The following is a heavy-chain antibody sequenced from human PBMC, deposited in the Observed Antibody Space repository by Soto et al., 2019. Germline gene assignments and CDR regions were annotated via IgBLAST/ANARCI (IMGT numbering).Heavy chain of an antibody. J-gene: IGHJ6*02. CDR2: VYTPGST. CDR3: ARGALNNDFGSGPINGGMDV. Sequence: SETLPLTCTVTGGSINTYYWSWIRQSAGKGLEWLGRVYTPGSTNYNPSLKSRVTMSVDTSRNQFSLKLTSVTAADTAVYYCARGALNNDFGSGPINGGMDVWGQGTTVTVSS. D-gene: IGHD3-3*01. CDR1: GGSINTYY. V-gene: IGHV4-4*07.